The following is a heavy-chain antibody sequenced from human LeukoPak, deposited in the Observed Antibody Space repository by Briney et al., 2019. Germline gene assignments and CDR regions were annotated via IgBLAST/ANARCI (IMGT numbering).Heavy chain of an antibody. V-gene: IGHV4-39*07. CDR3: ARAIPTESSFGRAYYFDY. Sequence: KPSETLSLTCTVSGGSISSSRYYWVWIRQPPGKGLEWIGTIFYSGSTYYSLSLKSRVTISVHTSKNQFSLKLSSVTAADTAVYYCARAIPTESSFGRAYYFDYWGQGTPVTVSS. J-gene: IGHJ4*02. CDR1: GGSISSSRYY. CDR2: IFYSGST. D-gene: IGHD6-13*01.